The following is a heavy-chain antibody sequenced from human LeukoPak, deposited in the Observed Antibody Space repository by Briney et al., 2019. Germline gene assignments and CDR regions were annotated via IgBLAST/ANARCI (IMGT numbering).Heavy chain of an antibody. CDR2: INANTGNP. D-gene: IGHD6-13*01. Sequence: ASVKVSCKASGYTFTSYSMNWVRQAPGQRLEYMGWINANTGNPTYAQGFTGRFVFSLDTSVSTAYLQISSLKAEDTAVYYCAREGRQQLSLGNWFDPWGQGTLVTVSS. J-gene: IGHJ5*02. CDR3: AREGRQQLSLGNWFDP. CDR1: GYTFTSYS. V-gene: IGHV7-4-1*02.